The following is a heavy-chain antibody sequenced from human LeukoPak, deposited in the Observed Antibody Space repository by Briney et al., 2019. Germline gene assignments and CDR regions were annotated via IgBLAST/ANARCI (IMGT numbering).Heavy chain of an antibody. CDR1: GGSISSYY. CDR2: IYYSGGT. Sequence: SETLSLTCTVSGGSISSYYWSWIRQPPGKGLEWIGYIYYSGGTNYNPSFKSRVTISIDTSRNQFSLKLSSVTAADTAVYYCAAESERWLVRSWGQGTLVTVSS. V-gene: IGHV4-59*01. D-gene: IGHD6-19*01. J-gene: IGHJ4*02. CDR3: AAESERWLVRS.